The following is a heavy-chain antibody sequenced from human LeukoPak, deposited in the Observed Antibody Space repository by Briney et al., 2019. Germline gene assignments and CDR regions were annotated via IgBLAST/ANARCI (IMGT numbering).Heavy chain of an antibody. D-gene: IGHD2-15*01. CDR2: IHPDGSET. J-gene: IGHJ6*02. CDR1: GFIFSTYR. CDR3: AKVASEYCSGGSCYGMDV. Sequence: GGSLRLSCEASGFIFSTYRMGWVRQVPGKGLEWVANIHPDGSETSYVESVKGRFTISRDNAKNTLYLQMNSLRAEDTAVYYCAKVASEYCSGGSCYGMDVWGQGTTVTVSS. V-gene: IGHV3-7*03.